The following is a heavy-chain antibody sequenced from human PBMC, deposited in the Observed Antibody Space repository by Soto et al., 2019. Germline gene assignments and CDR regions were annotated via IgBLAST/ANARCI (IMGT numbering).Heavy chain of an antibody. V-gene: IGHV3-74*01. CDR1: GFTFDYYW. J-gene: IGHJ4*02. D-gene: IGHD2-21*02. Sequence: EVQLVESGGGLVQPGGSLRLSCVASGFTFDYYWMHWVRQAPGEGLMWVSRLQTAGSHTAYADSVKGRFTISRDNAKKTLYLQMNKLRTEDTAVYYCARGGDPDYWGQGTLVTVSS. CDR3: ARGGDPDY. CDR2: LQTAGSHT.